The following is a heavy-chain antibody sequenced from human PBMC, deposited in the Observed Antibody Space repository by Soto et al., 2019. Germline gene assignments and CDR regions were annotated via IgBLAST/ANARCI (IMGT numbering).Heavy chain of an antibody. Sequence: PGGSLRLSCAASGFSFRVYGMHWVRQAPGKGLEWVAAIQYDGGMEYYRDSVKGRFTISRDNSQNTLFLQMTSLRADDTAVYYCAKGGYTFAYEWGQGALVTVSS. V-gene: IGHV3-30*18. D-gene: IGHD5-18*01. CDR2: IQYDGGME. CDR1: GFSFRVYG. CDR3: AKGGYTFAYE. J-gene: IGHJ4*02.